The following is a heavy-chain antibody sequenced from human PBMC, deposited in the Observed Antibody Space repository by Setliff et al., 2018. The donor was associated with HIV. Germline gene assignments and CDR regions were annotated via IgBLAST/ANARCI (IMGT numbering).Heavy chain of an antibody. Sequence: PSETLSLTCTVSGGSISSFYWTWIRQPPGKGLKWIGYIYYSGSTNYNPSLKSRLTISVDTSKNQFSLKLSSVTAADTAVYYCARHRRYCSGGSCSDAFDIWGQGAMVTVSS. CDR2: IYYSGST. V-gene: IGHV4-59*08. CDR1: GGSISSFY. J-gene: IGHJ3*02. D-gene: IGHD2-15*01. CDR3: ARHRRYCSGGSCSDAFDI.